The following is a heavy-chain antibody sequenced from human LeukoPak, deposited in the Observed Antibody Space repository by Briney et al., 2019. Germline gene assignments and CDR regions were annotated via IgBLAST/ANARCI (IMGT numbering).Heavy chain of an antibody. D-gene: IGHD6-13*01. CDR1: GFTFSSYA. CDR3: ARDGSSWSVRLSDY. V-gene: IGHV3-64*01. Sequence: PGGSLRLSCAASGFTFSSYAMHWVRQAPGKGLEYVSAISSNGGSTYYANSVKGRFTISRDNSKNTLYLQMGSLRAEDMAVYYCARDGSSWSVRLSDYWGQGTLVTVSS. J-gene: IGHJ4*02. CDR2: ISSNGGST.